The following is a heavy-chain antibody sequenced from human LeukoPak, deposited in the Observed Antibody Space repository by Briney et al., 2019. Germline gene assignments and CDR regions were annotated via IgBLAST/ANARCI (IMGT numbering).Heavy chain of an antibody. Sequence: GGSLRLSCAASGFTFSSYGMHWVRQAPGKGLEWVAVIWYDGSNKYYADSVKGRFAISRDNSKNTLYLQMNSLRAEDTAVYYCARDLYYGSGSPDYWGQGTLVTVSS. CDR1: GFTFSSYG. J-gene: IGHJ4*02. CDR2: IWYDGSNK. CDR3: ARDLYYGSGSPDY. D-gene: IGHD3-10*01. V-gene: IGHV3-33*01.